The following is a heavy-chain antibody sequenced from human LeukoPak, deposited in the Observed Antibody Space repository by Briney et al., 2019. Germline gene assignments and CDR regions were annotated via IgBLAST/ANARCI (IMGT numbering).Heavy chain of an antibody. CDR3: AREDAVSSDDAFDL. CDR2: INHSGST. V-gene: IGHV4-34*01. CDR1: GGSLSGYY. D-gene: IGHD6-19*01. J-gene: IGHJ3*01. Sequence: PSETLSLTCAVSGGSLSGYYWTWTRQPPGKGLEWIGEINHSGSTNYNPPLKSRVTISVDTSKNQFSLKLSAVTAADTAMYYCAREDAVSSDDAFDLWGQGTMVTVS.